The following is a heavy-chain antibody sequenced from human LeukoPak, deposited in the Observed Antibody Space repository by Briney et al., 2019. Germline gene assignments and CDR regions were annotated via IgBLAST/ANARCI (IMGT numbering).Heavy chain of an antibody. Sequence: ASVKVSCKASGYTFIDHYIHWVRQAPGQGFEWMGWINPNTGGTDYAQRFQDRIAISTYTSITTVYMELSSLDSDDTALYYCARDLATIDGIAWYYFENWGQGTLVTVS. CDR2: INPNTGGT. D-gene: IGHD5-12*01. CDR3: ARDLATIDGIAWYYFEN. CDR1: GYTFIDHY. J-gene: IGHJ4*02. V-gene: IGHV1-2*02.